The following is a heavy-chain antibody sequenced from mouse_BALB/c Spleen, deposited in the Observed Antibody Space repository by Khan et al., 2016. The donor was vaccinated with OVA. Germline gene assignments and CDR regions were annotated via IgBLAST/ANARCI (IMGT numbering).Heavy chain of an antibody. Sequence: VHLQVSGAELVRPGTSVKMSCKAAGYTFTNYWIGWVKQRPGHGLEWIGDTYPGGGYTNYNEKFKGKATLTADTSSSTAYMQLSGPTSEDSAISYCARGGAERAAWDYFDYWGQGTTLPVSS. CDR2: TYPGGGYT. CDR1: GYTFTNYW. V-gene: IGHV1-63*02. D-gene: IGHD3-1*01. J-gene: IGHJ2*01. CDR3: ARGGAERAAWDYFDY.